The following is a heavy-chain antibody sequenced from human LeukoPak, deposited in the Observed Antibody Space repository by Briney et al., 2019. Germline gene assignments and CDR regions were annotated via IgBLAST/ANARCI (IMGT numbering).Heavy chain of an antibody. CDR3: ARVSSSSWYQDPNWFDP. CDR2: INPSGGST. V-gene: IGHV1-46*01. CDR1: GYTFTSYY. Sequence: GESLKISCKGSGYTFTSYYMHWVRQAPGQGLEWMGIINPSGGSTSYAQKFQGRVTMTRDTSTSTVYMELSSLRSEDTAVYYCARVSSSSWYQDPNWFDPWGQGTLVTVSS. D-gene: IGHD6-13*01. J-gene: IGHJ5*02.